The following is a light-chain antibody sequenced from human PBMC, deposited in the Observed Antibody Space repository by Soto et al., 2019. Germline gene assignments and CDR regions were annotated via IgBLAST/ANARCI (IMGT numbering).Light chain of an antibody. J-gene: IGKJ4*01. CDR2: GAS. CDR3: QQYNNWPLT. V-gene: IGKV3-15*01. Sequence: EIVMTQSPATLSVSPGERATLSCRASQSVSSNLAWYQQRPGQAPRLLIYGASTRATGIPASFIGSGSGTEFTLTISSLQSEDFAAYYCQQYNNWPLTFGGGTKVETK. CDR1: QSVSSN.